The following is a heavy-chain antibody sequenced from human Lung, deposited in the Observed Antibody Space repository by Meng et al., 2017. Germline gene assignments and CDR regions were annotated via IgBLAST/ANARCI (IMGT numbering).Heavy chain of an antibody. D-gene: IGHD1-26*01. V-gene: IGHV3-48*03. CDR2: ISSSGSTI. J-gene: IGHJ4*02. Sequence: GGSLRLSCAASGFTFSSYEMNWVRQAPGKGLEWVSYISSSGSTIYYADSVKGRFTISRDDSKNSLYLQMNSLKTEDTAVYYCASMGATKDYWGQGTLVTVSS. CDR3: ASMGATKDY. CDR1: GFTFSSYE.